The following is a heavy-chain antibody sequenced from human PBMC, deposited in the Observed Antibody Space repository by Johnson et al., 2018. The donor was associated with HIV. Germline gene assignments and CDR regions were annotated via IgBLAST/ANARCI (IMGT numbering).Heavy chain of an antibody. CDR2: ISYDGSKK. J-gene: IGHJ3*02. D-gene: IGHD6-19*01. V-gene: IGHV3-30*19. CDR3: ARGVGSGWYFEIGDDAFDI. Sequence: QVLLVESGGGVVQPGGSLRLSCAASGFTFSSYGMHWVRQAPGKGLEWVAVISYDGSKKYYADSVKGRFTISRDNSKNTLYLQMNSLRAEDTAVYYCARGVGSGWYFEIGDDAFDIWGQGTMVTVSS. CDR1: GFTFSSYG.